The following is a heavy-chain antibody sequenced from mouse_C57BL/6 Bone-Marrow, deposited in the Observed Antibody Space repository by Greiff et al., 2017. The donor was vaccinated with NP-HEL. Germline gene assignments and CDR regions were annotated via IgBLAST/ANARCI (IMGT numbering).Heavy chain of an antibody. CDR1: GFSLTSYG. CDR3: AKLLEFAY. CDR2: IWGGGST. D-gene: IGHD1-1*01. V-gene: IGHV2-4*01. Sequence: QVQLQQSGPGLVQPSQSLSITCTVSGFSLTSYGVHWVRQPPGKGLEWLGVIWGGGSTDCNAAFISRLSISKDNSKSQVFFKMNSLQADDTAIYYCAKLLEFAYWGQGTLVTVSA. J-gene: IGHJ3*01.